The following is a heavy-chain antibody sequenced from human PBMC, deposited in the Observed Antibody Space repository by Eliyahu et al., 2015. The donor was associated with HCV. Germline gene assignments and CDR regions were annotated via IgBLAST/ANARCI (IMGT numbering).Heavy chain of an antibody. V-gene: IGHV4-30-4*01. Sequence: QVHLQESGPGLVKPSQTLSLTCNVSGVSISRGQYYWTWIRQPPGKGLEWIGNIYYSGTTYYNPSLERRLSISVDTTKNQFSLKLDLMTAADTAVYFCARGQISFDPWDQGSLATVSS. CDR2: IYYSGTT. D-gene: IGHD2-15*01. J-gene: IGHJ5*02. CDR1: GVSISRGQYY. CDR3: ARGQISFDP.